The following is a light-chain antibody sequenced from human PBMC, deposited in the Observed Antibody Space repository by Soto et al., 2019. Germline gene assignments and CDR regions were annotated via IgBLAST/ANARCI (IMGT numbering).Light chain of an antibody. J-gene: IGKJ2*01. CDR1: QAISAW. V-gene: IGKV1D-12*01. CDR2: AAS. CDR3: QQTDSYPYT. Sequence: DIQMTQSPYSVSASVGDRVTITCRASQAISAWLAWYQQRPGKAPKLLVYAASTLQSGVPSRFSGSGSGTDFTLTVSSLQPEDFATYYCQQTDSYPYTFGQGTKLEIK.